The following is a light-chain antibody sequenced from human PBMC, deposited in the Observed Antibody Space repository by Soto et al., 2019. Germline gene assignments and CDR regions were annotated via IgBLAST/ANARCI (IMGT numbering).Light chain of an antibody. J-gene: IGKJ2*01. Sequence: DIQMTQSPSTLSASVGDRVTISCRASQSISSYLNWYHQKPGKAPNLLIYAASSLQSGVPSRFSGSGSGTDVTLTISSLQPDDFATYYCQQSYSTPYTFGQGTKLEIK. CDR3: QQSYSTPYT. CDR1: QSISSY. CDR2: AAS. V-gene: IGKV1-39*01.